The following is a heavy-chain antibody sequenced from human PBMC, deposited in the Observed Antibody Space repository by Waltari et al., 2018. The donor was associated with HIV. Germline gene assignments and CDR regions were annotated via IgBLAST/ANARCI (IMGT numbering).Heavy chain of an antibody. CDR1: NYSIRSGYY. J-gene: IGHJ4*02. V-gene: IGHV4-38-2*02. D-gene: IGHD6-6*01. Sequence: QVQLQESGPGLVKSSETLSLTCTVSNYSIRSGYYWGWIRQSPGKGLEWIGSIYRSGTTSYAPSLKSRVTISVDTSKNQFSLKLTSVTAADTAVYYCAREGTYSSSSRGNFASWGQGTLVTVSS. CDR2: IYRSGTT. CDR3: AREGTYSSSSRGNFAS.